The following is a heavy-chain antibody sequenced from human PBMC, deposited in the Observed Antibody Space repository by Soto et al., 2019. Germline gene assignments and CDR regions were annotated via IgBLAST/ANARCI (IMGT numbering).Heavy chain of an antibody. Sequence: SETLSLTCAVSGGSFSGYYWSWIRQPPGKGLEWIGEINHSGSTNYNPSLKSRVTISVDTSKNQFSLKLSSVTAADTAVYYCARVLPAARPYYYGMDVWGQGTTVTVSS. D-gene: IGHD2-2*01. CDR3: ARVLPAARPYYYGMDV. CDR2: INHSGST. V-gene: IGHV4-34*01. CDR1: GGSFSGYY. J-gene: IGHJ6*02.